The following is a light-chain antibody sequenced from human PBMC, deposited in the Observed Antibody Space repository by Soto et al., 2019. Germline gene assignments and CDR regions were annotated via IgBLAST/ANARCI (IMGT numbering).Light chain of an antibody. CDR2: EDN. V-gene: IGLV6-57*04. CDR1: SGSIASNY. Sequence: NFMLTQPHSVSESPGKTVTISYTRSSGSIASNYVQWYQQRPGSAPTPVIYEDNERPSGVPDRFSGSIDSSSNSASLTSSGLKTDDEADYYCQSYHSGNVVFGGGTKLTGL. CDR3: QSYHSGNVV. J-gene: IGLJ2*01.